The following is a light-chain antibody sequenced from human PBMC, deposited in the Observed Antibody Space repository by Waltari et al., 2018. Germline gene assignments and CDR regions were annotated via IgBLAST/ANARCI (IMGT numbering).Light chain of an antibody. CDR3: CSYAGSNTYV. CDR1: SRDVGRYHL. Sequence: QSALTQPASVSGSPGQSIPISCTGTSRDVGRYHLVSWYQHHPGKAPKLMLYEGSKRPSGVSNRFSGSKSGNTASLTISGLQAEDEADYYCCSYAGSNTYVFGTGTKVTVL. J-gene: IGLJ1*01. CDR2: EGS. V-gene: IGLV2-23*01.